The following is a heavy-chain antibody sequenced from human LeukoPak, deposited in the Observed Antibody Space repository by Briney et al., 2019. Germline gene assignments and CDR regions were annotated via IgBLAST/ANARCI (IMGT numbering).Heavy chain of an antibody. D-gene: IGHD3-22*01. Sequence: SETLSLTCTVSGGSISSSSYYWGWIRQPPGKGLEWIGSNYYSGSTYYNPSLKSRVTISVDTSKNQFSLKLSSVTAADTAVYYCASLYYYDSSGYYNPGFDYWGQGTLVTVSS. CDR1: GGSISSSSYY. V-gene: IGHV4-39*01. J-gene: IGHJ4*02. CDR2: NYYSGST. CDR3: ASLYYYDSSGYYNPGFDY.